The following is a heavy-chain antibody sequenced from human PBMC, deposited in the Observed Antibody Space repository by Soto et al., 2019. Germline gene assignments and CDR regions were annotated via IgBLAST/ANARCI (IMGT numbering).Heavy chain of an antibody. J-gene: IGHJ4*02. CDR2: ISGSGGST. V-gene: IGHV3-23*01. Sequence: GGPLRLSCAASGFTFSSYAMSWVRQAPGKGLEWVSAISGSGGSTYYADSVKGRFTISRDNSKNTLYLQMNSLRAEDTAVYYCAKDMIKWELPYFDYWGQGTLVTVSS. CDR1: GFTFSSYA. D-gene: IGHD1-26*01. CDR3: AKDMIKWELPYFDY.